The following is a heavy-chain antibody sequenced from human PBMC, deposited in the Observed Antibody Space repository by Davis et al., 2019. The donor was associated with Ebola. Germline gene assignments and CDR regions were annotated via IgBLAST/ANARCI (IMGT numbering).Heavy chain of an antibody. Sequence: SVKVSCKASGGTFSSYAISWVRQAPGQGLEWMGRIIPILGIANYAQKFQGRVTITADKSTSTAYMELSSLRSEDTAVYYCARDEEDVDTAMVSYYYGMDVWGQGTTVTVSS. J-gene: IGHJ6*02. D-gene: IGHD5-18*01. CDR3: ARDEEDVDTAMVSYYYGMDV. V-gene: IGHV1-69*04. CDR1: GGTFSSYA. CDR2: IIPILGIA.